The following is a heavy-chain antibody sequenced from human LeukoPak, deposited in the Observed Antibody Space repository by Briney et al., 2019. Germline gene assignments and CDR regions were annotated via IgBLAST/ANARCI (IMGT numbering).Heavy chain of an antibody. Sequence: GESLQISCKGSGYTFTYWIAWVRQMPGRGLEWMGIIYPGDSDTRYSPSFQGQVTISVDKSISTAYLQWSSLKASDTAMYYCARQDGGGLYYFDYWGQGTLVTVSS. CDR2: IYPGDSDT. CDR1: GYTFTYW. D-gene: IGHD4-23*01. CDR3: ARQDGGGLYYFDY. V-gene: IGHV5-51*01. J-gene: IGHJ4*02.